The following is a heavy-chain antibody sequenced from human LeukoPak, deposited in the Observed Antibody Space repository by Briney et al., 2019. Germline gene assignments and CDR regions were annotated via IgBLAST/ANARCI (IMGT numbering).Heavy chain of an antibody. CDR1: GYTFSRHG. V-gene: IGHV3-30*02. Sequence: GGSLRLSCAASGYTFSRHGIHWVRQAPGKGLEWVAFIRYDGGNKYYADSVKGRFTISRDDSKNTLYLQMNGLRADDTAVYYCAKGSFYCNGNSCPQYYYYMDVWGKGTTVTVSS. D-gene: IGHD2-2*01. CDR2: IRYDGGNK. J-gene: IGHJ6*03. CDR3: AKGSFYCNGNSCPQYYYYMDV.